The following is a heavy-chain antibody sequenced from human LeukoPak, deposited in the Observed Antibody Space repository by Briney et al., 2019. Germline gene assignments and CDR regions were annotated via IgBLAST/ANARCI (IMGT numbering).Heavy chain of an antibody. V-gene: IGHV3-23*01. CDR3: AKNYDSGRGVPYGMDV. D-gene: IGHD3-10*01. CDR1: GFTFSSYA. Sequence: GGSLRLSCAASGFTFSSYAMNCVRQAPGKGLEWVSAISGSGDSTYYADSVKGRFTISRDNSKNTLYLQMNSLRGEDTAVYYCAKNYDSGRGVPYGMDVWGQGTTVTVSS. J-gene: IGHJ6*02. CDR2: ISGSGDST.